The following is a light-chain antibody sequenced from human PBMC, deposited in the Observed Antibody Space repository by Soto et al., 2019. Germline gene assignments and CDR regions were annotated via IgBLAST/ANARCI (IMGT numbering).Light chain of an antibody. CDR3: LQDYYYPLT. J-gene: IGKJ4*01. CDR2: AAS. Sequence: AIQMTQSQSSLSASVGDRVTITCRASQGIRHYLGWYQQKPGKAPKLLIYAASSLQSGVPSRFNGSGSGTDFTLTISSLQPEDFATYYCLQDYYYPLTFGGGTKVEIK. CDR1: QGIRHY. V-gene: IGKV1-6*01.